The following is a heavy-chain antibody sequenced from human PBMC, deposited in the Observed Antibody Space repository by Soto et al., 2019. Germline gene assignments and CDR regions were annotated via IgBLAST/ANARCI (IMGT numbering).Heavy chain of an antibody. V-gene: IGHV4-34*01. Sequence: SETLSLTCAVYGGSFSGYYWSWIRQPPGKGLEWIGEINHSGSTNYNPSLKSRVTISVDTSKNQFSLKLSSVTAADTAVYYCARDPNWGHLDYWGQGTLVTVSS. D-gene: IGHD7-27*01. CDR2: INHSGST. J-gene: IGHJ4*02. CDR1: GGSFSGYY. CDR3: ARDPNWGHLDY.